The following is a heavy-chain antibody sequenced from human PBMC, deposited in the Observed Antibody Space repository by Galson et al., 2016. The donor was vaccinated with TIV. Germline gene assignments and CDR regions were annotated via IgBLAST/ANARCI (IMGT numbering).Heavy chain of an antibody. J-gene: IGHJ4*02. CDR3: ARDPRVYGDYLLAYFDY. CDR2: TSFDGSYT. V-gene: IGHV3-30*03. CDR1: GFTFSDYG. Sequence: SLRLSCAASGFTFSDYGIHWVRQAPGKGLEWVAVTSFDGSYTNFADSVKGRFIISRDNSKSTVSLRMNNLRVEDTAVYYCARDPRVYGDYLLAYFDYWGQGTLVTVSS. D-gene: IGHD4-17*01.